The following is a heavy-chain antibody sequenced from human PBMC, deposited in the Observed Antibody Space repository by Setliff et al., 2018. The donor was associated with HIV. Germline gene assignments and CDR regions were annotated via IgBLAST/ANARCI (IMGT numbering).Heavy chain of an antibody. CDR3: AQIFYLSGPRDS. V-gene: IGHV2-5*02. CDR2: IYWDDVR. D-gene: IGHD3-10*01. J-gene: IGHJ5*01. CDR1: GFSLSTPAVG. Sequence: SGPTLVNPTQPLMLTCTFSGFSLSTPAVGVAWFRQPPGKALEWLGLIYWDDVRHYSPSLNNRLTITKDTSKNLVVHSMTDVNPVDTATYFCAQIFYLSGPRDSWGQGILVTVSS.